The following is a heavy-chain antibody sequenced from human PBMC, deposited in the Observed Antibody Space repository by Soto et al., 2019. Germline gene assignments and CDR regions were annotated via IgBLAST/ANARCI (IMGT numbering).Heavy chain of an antibody. D-gene: IGHD3-9*01. CDR1: GGSISSSNW. CDR3: ARDLRPGYYDILTGPIYYYGMDV. CDR2: IYHSGST. Sequence: SETLSLTCAVSGGSISSSNWLSWVRQPPGKGLEWIGEIYHSGSTNYNPSLKSRVTISVDKSKNQFSLKLSSVTAADTAVYYCARDLRPGYYDILTGPIYYYGMDVWGQGTTVTVSS. V-gene: IGHV4-4*02. J-gene: IGHJ6*02.